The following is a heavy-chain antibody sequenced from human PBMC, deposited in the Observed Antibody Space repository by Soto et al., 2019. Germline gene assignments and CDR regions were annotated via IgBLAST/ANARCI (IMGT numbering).Heavy chain of an antibody. CDR3: ARAHSYGIVGYYYYAMDA. V-gene: IGHV1-46*01. CDR1: GYTFTSYG. CDR2: INPSGGST. D-gene: IGHD5-18*01. J-gene: IGHJ6*02. Sequence: GASVKVSCKASGYTFTSYGISWVRQAPGQGLEWMGIINPSGGSTSYAQKFQGRVTMTRDTSTSTVYMELSSLRSEDTAVYYCARAHSYGIVGYYYYAMDAWGQGTTVTVSS.